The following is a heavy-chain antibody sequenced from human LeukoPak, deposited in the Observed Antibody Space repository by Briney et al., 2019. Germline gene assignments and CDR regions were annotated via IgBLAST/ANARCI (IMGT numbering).Heavy chain of an antibody. CDR3: ARAPSGATPGYFDY. Sequence: SETLSLTCAVSGVSISSGGYSWSWIRQPPGKGLEWIGYIYHSGSTYYNPSLKSRVTISVDRSKNQFSLKLSSVTAADTAVYYYARAPSGATPGYFDYWGQGTLVTVSS. CDR2: IYHSGST. V-gene: IGHV4-30-2*01. D-gene: IGHD1-26*01. J-gene: IGHJ4*02. CDR1: GVSISSGGYS.